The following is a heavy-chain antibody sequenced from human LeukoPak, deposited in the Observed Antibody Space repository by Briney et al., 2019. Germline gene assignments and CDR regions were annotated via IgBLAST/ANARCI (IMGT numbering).Heavy chain of an antibody. CDR2: ITSSNYM. CDR3: VRDGFYSDSSGYPFGY. J-gene: IGHJ4*02. Sequence: GSLRLSCAASGFTFSTYSMSWVRRAPGKGLEWVSCITSSNYMYYADSVKGRFTISRDNAKNSLFLQTNNLRAEDTAVYYCVRDGFYSDSSGYPFGYWGQGTLVTVSS. D-gene: IGHD3-22*01. V-gene: IGHV3-69-1*01. CDR1: GFTFSTYS.